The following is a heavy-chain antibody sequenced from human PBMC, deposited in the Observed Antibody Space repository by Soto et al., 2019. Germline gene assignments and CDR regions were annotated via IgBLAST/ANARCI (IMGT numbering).Heavy chain of an antibody. J-gene: IGHJ6*02. CDR3: ARDEGMAYYYGMDV. CDR1: GGTFSSYT. CDR2: IIPILGIA. V-gene: IGHV1-69*08. Sequence: QVQLVQSGAEVKKPGSSVKVSCKASGGTFSSYTISWVRQAPGQGLEWMGRIIPILGIANYAQKFQGRVTITADKSTSTAYMELSSLRSEDTAVYYCARDEGMAYYYGMDVWGQGTTVTVSS. D-gene: IGHD3-10*01.